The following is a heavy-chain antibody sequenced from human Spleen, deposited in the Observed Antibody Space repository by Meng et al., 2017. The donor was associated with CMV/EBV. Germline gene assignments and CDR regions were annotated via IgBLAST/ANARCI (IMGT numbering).Heavy chain of an antibody. CDR2: IRYDGSNK. D-gene: IGHD2-2*01. CDR1: GFSFSSFG. V-gene: IGHV3-30*02. J-gene: IGHJ6*02. Sequence: LSLTCAASGFSFSSFGIHWVRQAPGMGLEWVAFIRYDGSNKFYADSVKGRLTISRDNSMNTLYLQMNSLRVEDTAVYYCAKEGPEECSSPRCYLYYFYTMDVWGQGTTVTVSS. CDR3: AKEGPEECSSPRCYLYYFYTMDV.